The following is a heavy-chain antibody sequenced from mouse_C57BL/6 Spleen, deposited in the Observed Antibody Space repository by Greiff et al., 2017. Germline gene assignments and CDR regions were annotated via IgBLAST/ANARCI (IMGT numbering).Heavy chain of an antibody. J-gene: IGHJ4*01. CDR2: IDPNSGGT. CDR3: VGDGYYYAMDY. Sequence: VQLKQPGAELVKPGASVKLSCKASGYTFTSYWMHWVKQRPGRGLEWIGRIDPNSGGTKYNEKFKGKATLTVDKPSSTAYMQRSSLTSEDSAVYYCVGDGYYYAMDYWGQGTSVTVSS. CDR1: GYTFTSYW. D-gene: IGHD2-3*01. V-gene: IGHV1-72*01.